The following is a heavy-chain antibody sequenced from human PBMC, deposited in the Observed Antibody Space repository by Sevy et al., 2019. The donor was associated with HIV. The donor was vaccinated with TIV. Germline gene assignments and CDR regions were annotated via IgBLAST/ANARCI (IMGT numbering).Heavy chain of an antibody. CDR2: IYRGGST. D-gene: IGHD2-15*01. CDR3: ARVNCSGGSCYYYYGMDV. V-gene: IGHV3-53*01. CDR1: GFTVSSNY. J-gene: IGHJ6*02. Sequence: GGSLRLSCAASGFTVSSNYMSWVRQAPGKGLEWVSVIYRGGSTYYADSVKGRFTISRDNSKNTLYLQMNSLRAEDTAVYYCARVNCSGGSCYYYYGMDVWDQGTTVTVSS.